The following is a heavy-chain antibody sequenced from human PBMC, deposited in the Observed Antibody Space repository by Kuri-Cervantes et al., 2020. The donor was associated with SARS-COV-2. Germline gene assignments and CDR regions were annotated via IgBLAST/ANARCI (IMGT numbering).Heavy chain of an antibody. V-gene: IGHV3-30*04. CDR2: ISYDGNNK. CDR3: ARDGDRGYDMDV. J-gene: IGHJ6*03. CDR1: HFTFSSYA. Sequence: GGSLRLSCAASHFTFSSYAFHWVRQAPGQGLEWVAAISYDGNNKYFADSVRGRFTVSRDNSKNTLYLEMDGLRPEDTAVYYCARDGDRGYDMDVWGQGTTVTVSS.